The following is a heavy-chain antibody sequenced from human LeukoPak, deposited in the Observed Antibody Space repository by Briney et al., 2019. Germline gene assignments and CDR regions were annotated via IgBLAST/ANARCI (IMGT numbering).Heavy chain of an antibody. D-gene: IGHD6-13*01. Sequence: ASVKVSCKASGYTFTGYYMHWVRQAPGQGPEWMGWINPNSGGTSYAQKFQGRVTLTSDTSISTVYMELSRLRSDDTAVYYCAREWDSSSWYDYWGQGSLVTVSS. CDR3: AREWDSSSWYDY. J-gene: IGHJ4*02. V-gene: IGHV1-2*02. CDR1: GYTFTGYY. CDR2: INPNSGGT.